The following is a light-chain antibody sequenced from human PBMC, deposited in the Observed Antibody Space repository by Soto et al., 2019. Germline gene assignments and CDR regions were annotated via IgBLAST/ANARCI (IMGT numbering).Light chain of an antibody. Sequence: QSVLTQSPSASASLGASVKLTCTLSSGHSSYAIAWHQQQPEKGPRYLMKLSSDGSHSKGDATPDRFSGSSSGAERYLTISSLQSEDEADSYCQTWDTGARVVFGGGTKLTFL. CDR3: QTWDTGARVV. V-gene: IGLV4-69*01. J-gene: IGLJ2*01. CDR2: LSSDGSH. CDR1: SGHSSYA.